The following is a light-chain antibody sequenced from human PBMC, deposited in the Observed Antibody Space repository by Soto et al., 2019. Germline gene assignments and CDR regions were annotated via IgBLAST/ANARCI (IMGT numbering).Light chain of an antibody. CDR2: GAS. J-gene: IGKJ3*01. V-gene: IGKV3-20*01. CDR3: QQYGSSHLT. CDR1: QSVSSSY. Sequence: EIVLTQSPGTLSLSPGERATLSCRASQSVSSSYLAWYQQKPGQAPRLLIYGASSRATGIPDRFSGSGSGKDFTLTISRLEPEDFAVYYCQQYGSSHLTFGPGTKVDIK.